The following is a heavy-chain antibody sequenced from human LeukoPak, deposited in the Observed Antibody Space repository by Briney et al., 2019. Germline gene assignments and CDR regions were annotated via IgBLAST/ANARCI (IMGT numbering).Heavy chain of an antibody. CDR2: INPNSGGT. D-gene: IGHD2-8*01. CDR3: ARGGVALSYYGMDV. V-gene: IGHV1-2*02. Sequence: ASVRVSCKASGYTFTGYYMHWVRQAPGQGLEWMGWINPNSGGTKYAQKFQGRVTMTRDTSISTAYMELSRLRSDDTAVYYCARGGVALSYYGMDVWGQGTTVTVSS. J-gene: IGHJ6*02. CDR1: GYTFTGYY.